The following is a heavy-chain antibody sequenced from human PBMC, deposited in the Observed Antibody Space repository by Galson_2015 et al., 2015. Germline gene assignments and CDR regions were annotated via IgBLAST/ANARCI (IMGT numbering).Heavy chain of an antibody. CDR3: TSGYLDYYGMDV. CDR2: IRSKANSYAT. V-gene: IGHV3-73*01. Sequence: SLRLSCAASGFTFSGSAVNWVRQASGKGLGWVGRIRSKANSYATAYAASVKGRFTFSRDDSKNTAYLQMNSLKTEDTAVYYCTSGYLDYYGMDVWGQGTTVTVSS. D-gene: IGHD3-10*01. CDR1: GFTFSGSA. J-gene: IGHJ6*02.